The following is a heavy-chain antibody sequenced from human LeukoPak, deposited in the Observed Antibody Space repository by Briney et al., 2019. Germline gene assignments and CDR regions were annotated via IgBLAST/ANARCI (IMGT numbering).Heavy chain of an antibody. Sequence: SVKVSCKSSGGTFSSYAISWVRQAPGQGLEWMGRIIPILGIANYAQKFQGRVTITADKSTTTAYMELSSLRSEDTAVYYCASAALGYCSGVSCVENWFDPWGQGTLVTVSS. J-gene: IGHJ5*02. CDR3: ASAALGYCSGVSCVENWFDP. CDR2: IIPILGIA. D-gene: IGHD2-15*01. CDR1: GGTFSSYA. V-gene: IGHV1-69*04.